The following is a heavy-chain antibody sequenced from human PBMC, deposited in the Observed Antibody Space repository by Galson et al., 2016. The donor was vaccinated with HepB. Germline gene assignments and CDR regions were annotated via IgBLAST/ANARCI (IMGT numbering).Heavy chain of an antibody. CDR1: GLRFSSYG. V-gene: IGHV3-30*18. CDR3: AKAKLWFGELLPGD. Sequence: SLRLSCAASGLRFSSYGMHWVRQAPGKGLEWVAVISHDGRKKYYGDSVQGRFTISRDNSKNTLYLQMNSLRAEDTAVYYCAKAKLWFGELLPGDWGQGTLVLVSS. CDR2: ISHDGRKK. J-gene: IGHJ4*02. D-gene: IGHD3-10*01.